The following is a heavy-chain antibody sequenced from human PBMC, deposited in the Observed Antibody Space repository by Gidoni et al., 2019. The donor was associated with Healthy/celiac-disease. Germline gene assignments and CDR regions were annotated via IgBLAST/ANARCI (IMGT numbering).Heavy chain of an antibody. CDR3: AKAGQSWDYYDSSGYYYD. J-gene: IGHJ4*02. V-gene: IGHV3-23*01. CDR2: ISGSGGST. D-gene: IGHD3-22*01. Sequence: EVQLLASGGGLVQPGGSLRLSCAASGFTFSSYALSWVRQAPGKGLEWVSAISGSGGSTYYADSVKGRFTISRDNAKNTLYLQMNSLRAEDTAVYYCAKAGQSWDYYDSSGYYYDWGQGTLVTVSS. CDR1: GFTFSSYA.